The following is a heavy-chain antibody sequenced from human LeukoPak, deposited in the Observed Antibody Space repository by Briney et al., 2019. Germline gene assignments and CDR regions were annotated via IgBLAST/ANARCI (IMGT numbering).Heavy chain of an antibody. CDR1: GGSISSYY. Sequence: SETLSLTCTVSGGSISSYYWSWIRQAPGKGLEWIGYIYYSGSTNCNPSLKSRVTISVDTSKNQFSLKLSSVTAADTAVYYCARYYGSGTLRNFDYWGQGTLVTVSS. D-gene: IGHD3-10*01. CDR2: IYYSGST. J-gene: IGHJ4*02. V-gene: IGHV4-59*01. CDR3: ARYYGSGTLRNFDY.